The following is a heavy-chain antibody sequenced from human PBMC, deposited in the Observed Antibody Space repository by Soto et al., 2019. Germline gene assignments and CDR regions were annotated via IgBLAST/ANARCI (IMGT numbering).Heavy chain of an antibody. CDR2: MWPSGGT. D-gene: IGHD2-8*01. J-gene: IGHJ5*02. CDR3: ARCLHCSNGGRFEP. CDR1: GVSISSTNW. V-gene: IGHV4-4*02. Sequence: SETLSLTCAVSGVSISSTNWWTWVRQAPGKGLEWIGEMWPSGGTTYNPSLQNRVTISVDNSKNHLSLTLTSVTAADTAIYYCARCLHCSNGGRFEPWGQGALVTVSS.